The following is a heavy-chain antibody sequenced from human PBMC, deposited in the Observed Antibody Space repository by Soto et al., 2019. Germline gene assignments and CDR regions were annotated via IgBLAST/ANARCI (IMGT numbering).Heavy chain of an antibody. CDR3: TSRFPSVVAATDYYGMYV. CDR2: IKSKTDGGTT. CDR1: GFTVSNAW. J-gene: IGHJ6*02. D-gene: IGHD2-15*01. Sequence: PGGALRLSCAATGFTVSNAWMSWVRHAPGKGLEWVGRIKSKTDGGTTDYAAPVKGRFTISRDDSKNTLYLQMNSLKTEDTAVYYCTSRFPSVVAATDYYGMYVWGQGTT. V-gene: IGHV3-15*01.